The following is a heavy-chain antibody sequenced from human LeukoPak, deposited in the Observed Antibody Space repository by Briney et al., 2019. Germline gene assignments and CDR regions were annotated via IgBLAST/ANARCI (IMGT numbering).Heavy chain of an antibody. CDR2: IYYSGST. Sequence: SETLSLTCTVSGGSISSYYWSWIRQPPGKGLEWIGYIYYSGSTNYNPSLKSRVTISVDTSKNQFSLKLSSVTAADTAVYYCASQEFGESYVRFDYWGQGTLVTVS. CDR1: GGSISSYY. CDR3: ASQEFGESYVRFDY. D-gene: IGHD3-10*01. V-gene: IGHV4-59*08. J-gene: IGHJ4*02.